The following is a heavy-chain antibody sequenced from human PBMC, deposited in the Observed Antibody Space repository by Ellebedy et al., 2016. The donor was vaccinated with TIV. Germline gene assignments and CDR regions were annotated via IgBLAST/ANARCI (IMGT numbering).Heavy chain of an antibody. J-gene: IGHJ4*02. CDR3: ARDSPYSSGYGIDY. CDR1: GGSISSYY. Sequence: SETLSLTXTVSGGSISSYYWSWIRQPPGKGLEWIGYIYYSGSTNYNPSLKSRVTISVDTSKNQFSLKLSSVTAADTAVYYCARDSPYSSGYGIDYWGQGTLVTVSS. V-gene: IGHV4-59*01. D-gene: IGHD6-19*01. CDR2: IYYSGST.